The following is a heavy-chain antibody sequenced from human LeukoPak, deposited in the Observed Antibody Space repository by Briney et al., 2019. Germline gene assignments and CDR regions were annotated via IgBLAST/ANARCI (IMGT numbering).Heavy chain of an antibody. CDR2: IYYSGST. CDR1: GGSISSGSYY. V-gene: IGHV4-61*10. D-gene: IGHD6-19*01. J-gene: IGHJ6*03. CDR3: ARAPLYSSGWYGYYMDV. Sequence: SETLSLTCTVSGGSISSGSYYWSWIRQPAGKGLEWIGYIYYSGSTNYNPSLKSRVTISVDTSKNQFSLKLSSVTAADTAVYYCARAPLYSSGWYGYYMDVWGKGTTVTISS.